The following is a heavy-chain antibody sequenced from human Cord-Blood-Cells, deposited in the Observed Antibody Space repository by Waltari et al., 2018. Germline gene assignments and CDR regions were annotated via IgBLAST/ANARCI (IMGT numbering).Heavy chain of an antibody. CDR1: GFTFCSYG. V-gene: IGHV3-30*18. D-gene: IGHD6-13*01. J-gene: IGHJ3*02. CDR2: ISYDGSNK. Sequence: QVQLVESGGGVVQPGRSLRLSCAASGFTFCSYGLHWVRQAPGKGLEWVAVISYDGSNKYYADSVKGRFTISRDNSKNTLYLQMNSLRAEDTAVYYCAKDRYSSSWEDAFDIWGQGTMVTVSS. CDR3: AKDRYSSSWEDAFDI.